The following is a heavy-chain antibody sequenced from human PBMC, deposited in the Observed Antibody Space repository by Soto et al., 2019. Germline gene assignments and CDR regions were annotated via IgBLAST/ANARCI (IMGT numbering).Heavy chain of an antibody. D-gene: IGHD2-15*01. CDR1: GVTFSTSG. J-gene: IGHJ4*03. V-gene: IGHV1-69*01. CDR2: IIPLFGTP. CDR3: ATVSPSICGGGSCYRLDSYFDS. Sequence: QVQLVQSGAEVKKPGSSLKVSCKTSGVTFSTSGISWVRQGPGQGLEWMGGIIPLFGTPKYARKFQGRVSITEDESATTTYMELSGLRSDDTAVYYCATVSPSICGGGSCYRLDSYFDSWGQGSLVVVSS.